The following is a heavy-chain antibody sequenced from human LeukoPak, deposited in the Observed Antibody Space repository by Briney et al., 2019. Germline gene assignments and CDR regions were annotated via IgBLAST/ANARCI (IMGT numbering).Heavy chain of an antibody. Sequence: SSETLSLTCTVSGGSISYYYWSWIRQSPGKGLEWIGYIYYRGTTNYNPSLKSRVTISVDTSKNQFSLQLRSVTAADTAVYFCAREDPQTTVPEGMDVWGQGPRSPSP. CDR1: GGSISYYY. CDR3: AREDPQTTVPEGMDV. CDR2: IYYRGTT. V-gene: IGHV4-59*01. J-gene: IGHJ6*02. D-gene: IGHD4-17*01.